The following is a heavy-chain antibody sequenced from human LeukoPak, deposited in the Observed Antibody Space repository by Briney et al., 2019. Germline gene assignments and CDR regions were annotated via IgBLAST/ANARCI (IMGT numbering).Heavy chain of an antibody. CDR3: ARDGTAAGLYFDL. J-gene: IGHJ4*01. CDR1: GHTFSSYW. Sequence: GGSLRLPCAFCGHTFSSYWMNWVRQAPGKGLEWVASIRQDGGEKSYVDSVKGRFTISRDNTKNSLYLQINSLRAEDTAVYYCARDGTAAGLYFDLWGQGTLVTVSS. D-gene: IGHD6-13*01. V-gene: IGHV3-7*01. CDR2: IRQDGGEK.